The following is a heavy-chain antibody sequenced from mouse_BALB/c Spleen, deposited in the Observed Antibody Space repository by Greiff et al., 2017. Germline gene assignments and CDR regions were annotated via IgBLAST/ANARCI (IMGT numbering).Heavy chain of an antibody. J-gene: IGHJ4*01. CDR1: GFSLTGYG. CDR2: IWGDGST. V-gene: IGHV2-6-7*01. D-gene: IGHD2-3*01. Sequence: QVQLKQSGPGLVQPSQSLSITCTVSGFSLTGYGVNWVRQPPGKGLEWLGMIWGDGSTDYNSALKSRLSISKDNSKSQVFLKMNSLQTDDTARYYCARGAMILYAMDYWGQGTSVTVSS. CDR3: ARGAMILYAMDY.